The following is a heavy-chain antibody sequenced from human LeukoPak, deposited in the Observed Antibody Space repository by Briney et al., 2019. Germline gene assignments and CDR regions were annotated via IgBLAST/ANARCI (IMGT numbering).Heavy chain of an antibody. CDR2: IFYSGST. CDR3: ARGRRARPKRILHDAFDI. V-gene: IGHV4-39*07. CDR1: GGSISTSSYY. D-gene: IGHD2-15*01. Sequence: SETLSLTCTVSGGSISTSSYYWGWVRQPPGKGLEWIGNIFYSGSTYYSPSLKSRVTISLDTSRNQFSLKLNSVTAADTAAYYCARGRRARPKRILHDAFDIWGQGTMVTVSS. J-gene: IGHJ3*02.